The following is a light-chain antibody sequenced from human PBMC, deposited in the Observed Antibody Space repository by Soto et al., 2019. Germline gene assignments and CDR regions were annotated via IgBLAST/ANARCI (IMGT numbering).Light chain of an antibody. CDR2: DAS. CDR1: QSVSSY. Sequence: EIVLTQSQATLSLSPGERATLSCRASQSVSSYLAWYQQKAGQAPRLLIYDASNMTTGIPARFSGSGSGTDFTLTISSLEPEDFAFYYCQQRSNWPFTFGQGTRLDMK. J-gene: IGKJ5*01. CDR3: QQRSNWPFT. V-gene: IGKV3-11*01.